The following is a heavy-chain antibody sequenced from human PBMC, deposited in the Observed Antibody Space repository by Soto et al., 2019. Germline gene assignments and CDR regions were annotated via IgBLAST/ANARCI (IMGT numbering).Heavy chain of an antibody. CDR2: INTITGGT. CDR1: GYSFTDYY. J-gene: IGHJ5*02. V-gene: IGHV1-2*02. CDR3: ARVGPTGWFDP. Sequence: QVHLVQSGAEVKKPGASVKVSCKASGYSFTDYYMHWVRQAPGQGLEWMGWINTITGGTNYAQRVKGRVTMTGETSINTAYMELSRLRSDDTAVYYCARVGPTGWFDPWGQGTVVTVSS.